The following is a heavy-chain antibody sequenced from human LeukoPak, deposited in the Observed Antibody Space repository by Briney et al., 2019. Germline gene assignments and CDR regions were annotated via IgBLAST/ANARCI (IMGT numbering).Heavy chain of an antibody. CDR1: GGSISSSAYY. D-gene: IGHD1-14*01. Sequence: SETLSLTCTVSGGSISSSAYYWGWIRQSPGKGLEWIGYIYYSGSTNYNPSLKSRVTISVDTSKNQFSLNLSSVTAADTAVYYCASAIAEDFYYYYMDVWGKGTTVTVSS. V-gene: IGHV4-39*07. CDR2: IYYSGST. J-gene: IGHJ6*03. CDR3: ASAIAEDFYYYYMDV.